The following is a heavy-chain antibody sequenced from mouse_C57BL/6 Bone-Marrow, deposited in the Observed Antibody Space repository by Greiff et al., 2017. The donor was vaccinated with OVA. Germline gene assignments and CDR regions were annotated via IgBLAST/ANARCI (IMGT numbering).Heavy chain of an antibody. CDR3: ARIPTAQATCLFAY. J-gene: IGHJ3*01. CDR2: IWWDDDK. V-gene: IGHV8-8*01. Sequence: QVTLKESGPGILQPSQTLSLTCSFSGFSLSTFGMGVGWIRQPSGKGLEWLAHIWWDDDKYHNPALKSRLTISKDTSKNQVFLKIANVDTADTATYYCARIPTAQATCLFAYWGQGTLVTVSA. CDR1: GFSLSTFGMG. D-gene: IGHD3-2*02.